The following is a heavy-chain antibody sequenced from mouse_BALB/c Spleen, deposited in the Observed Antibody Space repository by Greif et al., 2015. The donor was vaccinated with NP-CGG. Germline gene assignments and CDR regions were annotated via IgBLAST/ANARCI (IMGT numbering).Heavy chain of an antibody. CDR2: ISTYYDDA. D-gene: IGHD1-1*01. Sequence: VQLQQSGAELVRPGGSVTISCEGSGYTFTDYAMHWVKQSHAKSLEWIGVISTYYDDASYNQKFKSKATMTVDKSSSTAYMELARLTSEDSAVYYCGRRGNFATGATDYWCQGTSFTVSS. V-gene: IGHV1S137*01. J-gene: IGHJ4*01. CDR3: GRRGNFATGATDY. CDR1: GYTFTDYA.